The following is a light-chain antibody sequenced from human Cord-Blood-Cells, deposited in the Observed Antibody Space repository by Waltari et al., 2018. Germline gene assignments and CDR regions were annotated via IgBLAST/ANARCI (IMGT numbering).Light chain of an antibody. J-gene: IGLJ1*01. Sequence: QSVLTQPPSVSGAPGQRVTISCTGSSSNIGAGYDVHWYQQLPGTAPKLLIYGNSNRPSGVPDRFSGSKSGTSASLAITGLQAKDEADYYCQSYDSSLSGDVFGTGTKVTVL. V-gene: IGLV1-40*01. CDR2: GNS. CDR1: SSNIGAGYD. CDR3: QSYDSSLSGDV.